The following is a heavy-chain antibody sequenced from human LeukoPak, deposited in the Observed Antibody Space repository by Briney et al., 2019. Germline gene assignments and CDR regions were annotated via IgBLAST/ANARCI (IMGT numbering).Heavy chain of an antibody. V-gene: IGHV1-46*01. J-gene: IGHJ1*01. Sequence: ASVKVSCKASGYTFTSYYMHWVRQAPGQGLEWMGIINPSGGSTSYAQKFQGRVTMTRNTSTSTVYMELSSLRSEDTAVYYCARESVGYSINAEYFQHWGQGTLVTVSS. D-gene: IGHD6-13*01. CDR3: ARESVGYSINAEYFQH. CDR2: INPSGGST. CDR1: GYTFTSYY.